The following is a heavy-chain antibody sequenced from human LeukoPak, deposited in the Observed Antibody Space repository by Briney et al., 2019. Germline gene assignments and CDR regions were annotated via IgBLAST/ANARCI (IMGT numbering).Heavy chain of an antibody. D-gene: IGHD2-21*01. CDR3: VRDDCGDTCYPGGY. Sequence: ASVKVSCKASGYTFSRYVVHWVRQAPGQRPEWMGWINASNGGTKYSQNFQGRVTITWDRSANTAYMELSSLTSEDTALCYCVRDDCGDTCYPGGYWGQGTLVAVSS. CDR2: INASNGGT. CDR1: GYTFSRYV. J-gene: IGHJ4*02. V-gene: IGHV1-3*01.